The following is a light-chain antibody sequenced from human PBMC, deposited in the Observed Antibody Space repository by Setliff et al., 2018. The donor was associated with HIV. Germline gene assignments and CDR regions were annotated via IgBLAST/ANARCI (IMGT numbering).Light chain of an antibody. V-gene: IGLV2-14*02. CDR3: SSYTSSDTPYV. CDR1: SSDVGSYNL. J-gene: IGLJ1*01. CDR2: EGN. Sequence: QSVLTQSASVSGSPGQSITISCTGTSSDVGSYNLVSWYQQHPGKAPKLLIYEGNKRPSGVSNRFYGSKSGNTASLIISGLQAEDEADYYCSSYTSSDTPYVFGTGTKVTVL.